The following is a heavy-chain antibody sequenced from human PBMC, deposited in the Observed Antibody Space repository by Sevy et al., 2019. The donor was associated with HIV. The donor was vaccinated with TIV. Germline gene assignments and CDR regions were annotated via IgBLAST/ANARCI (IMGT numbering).Heavy chain of an antibody. CDR2: IFNSGDVT. V-gene: IGHV3-23*01. J-gene: IGHJ3*02. CDR3: AGARYDSSGSFDAFDM. CDR1: GFTLTTYA. Sequence: GGSLLSCAASGFTLTTYAMNWVRQAPGKGLKWVSTIFNSGDVTYYAYSVKGRFTISRDNSKNTVYLKMNSRRAEDTALYFCAGARYDSSGSFDAFDMWGQGTMVTVSS. D-gene: IGHD3-22*01.